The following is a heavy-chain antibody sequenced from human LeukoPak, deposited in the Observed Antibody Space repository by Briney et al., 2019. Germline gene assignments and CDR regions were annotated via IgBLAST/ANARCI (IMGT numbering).Heavy chain of an antibody. V-gene: IGHV4-61*02. J-gene: IGHJ4*02. D-gene: IGHD4-17*01. CDR3: ARDTTVHFDY. Sequence: SQTLSLTCTVSGCSISSGSYYWSWIRQPAGKGLEWIGRIYTSGSTNYNPSLKSRVTISVDTSKNQFSLKLSSVTAADTAVYYCARDTTVHFDYWGQGTLVTVSS. CDR1: GCSISSGSYY. CDR2: IYTSGST.